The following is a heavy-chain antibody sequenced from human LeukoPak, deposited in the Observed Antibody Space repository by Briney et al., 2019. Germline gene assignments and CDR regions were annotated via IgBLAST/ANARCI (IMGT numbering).Heavy chain of an antibody. V-gene: IGHV1-18*04. D-gene: IGHD6-13*01. Sequence: ASVKVSCKASGYTFTGYYMHWVRQAPGQGLKWMGWISAYNGNTNYAQKLQGRVTMTTDTSTSTAYMELRSLRSDDTAVYYCARDSLNDIAAAGTYTNYYYYYYMDVWGKGTTVTISS. CDR3: ARDSLNDIAAAGTYTNYYYYYYMDV. CDR1: GYTFTGYY. CDR2: ISAYNGNT. J-gene: IGHJ6*03.